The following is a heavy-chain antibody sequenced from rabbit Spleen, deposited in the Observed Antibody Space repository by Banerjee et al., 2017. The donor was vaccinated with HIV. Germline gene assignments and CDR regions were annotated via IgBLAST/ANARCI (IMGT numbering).Heavy chain of an antibody. V-gene: IGHV1S45*01. CDR1: GFSFSSSYW. J-gene: IGHJ4*01. Sequence: EESGGDLVKPEGSLTLTCTASGFSFSSSYWISWVRQAPGKGLEWIACIYVGSSGSTYYASWAKGRFTISKTSSTTVTLQMTSLTAADTATYFCVREAGYAGYGDGNLWGPGTLVTVS. CDR3: VREAGYAGYGDGNL. D-gene: IGHD7-1*01. CDR2: IYVGSSGST.